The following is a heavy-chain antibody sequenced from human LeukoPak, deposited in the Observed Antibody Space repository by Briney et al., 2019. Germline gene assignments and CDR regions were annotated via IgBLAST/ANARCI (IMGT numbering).Heavy chain of an antibody. V-gene: IGHV3-7*01. CDR3: AREPGPTYYYDSSGYYFWDY. J-gene: IGHJ4*02. D-gene: IGHD3-22*01. CDR2: IKQDGSEK. Sequence: PGGSLGLSCAASGFTFSSYWMSWVRQAPGKGLEWVANIKQDGSEKYYVDSVKGRFTISRDNAKNSLYLQMNSLRAEDTAVYYCAREPGPTYYYDSSGYYFWDYWGQGTLVTVSS. CDR1: GFTFSSYW.